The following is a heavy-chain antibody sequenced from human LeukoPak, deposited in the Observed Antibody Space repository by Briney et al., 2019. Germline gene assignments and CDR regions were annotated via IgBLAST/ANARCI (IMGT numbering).Heavy chain of an antibody. CDR2: ISGSGGST. Sequence: GGSLRLSCAASGFTFSSYAMSWVRQAPGKGLEWVSAISGSGGSTYYADPVKGRFTISRDNSKNTLHLQMNSLRAEDTALYYCAKDPTYPLSRYFDKSSGWGKATLVTVSS. J-gene: IGHJ4*02. CDR1: GFTFSSYA. V-gene: IGHV3-23*01. CDR3: AKDPTYPLSRYFDKSSG. D-gene: IGHD3-9*01.